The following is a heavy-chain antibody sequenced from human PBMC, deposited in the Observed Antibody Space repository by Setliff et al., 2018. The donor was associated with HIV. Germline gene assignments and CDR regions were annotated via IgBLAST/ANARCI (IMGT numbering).Heavy chain of an antibody. CDR2: ISAYNGNT. V-gene: IGHV1-18*01. CDR3: ARDPPGWRYDSSGYTDY. D-gene: IGHD3-22*01. CDR1: GYTFTSYG. J-gene: IGHJ4*02. Sequence: ASVQVSCKASGYTFTSYGISWVRQAPGQGLEWMGWISAYNGNTNYAQKLQGRVTMTTDTSTSTAYMELRSLRSDDTAVYYCARDPPGWRYDSSGYTDYWGQGTLVTVSS.